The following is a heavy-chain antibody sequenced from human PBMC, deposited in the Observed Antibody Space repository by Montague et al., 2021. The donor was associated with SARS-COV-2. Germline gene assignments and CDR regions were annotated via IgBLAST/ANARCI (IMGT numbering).Heavy chain of an antibody. V-gene: IGHV4-39*01. CDR3: VRHKYVAIDYVGSAFDP. J-gene: IGHJ5*02. Sequence: SETLSLTCTVSGYAIDSGSYYWGWIRQPPGKGLEWIGSIFYSGKTFYSPSLKSRVVISADTSKNQFSLKVNSVTAADTARYYCVRHKYVAIDYVGSAFDPWGQGTLVTVSS. D-gene: IGHD3-16*01. CDR2: IFYSGKT. CDR1: GYAIDSGSYY.